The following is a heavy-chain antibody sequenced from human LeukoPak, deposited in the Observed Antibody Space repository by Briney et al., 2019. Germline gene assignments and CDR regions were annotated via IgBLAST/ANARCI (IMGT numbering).Heavy chain of an antibody. V-gene: IGHV4-39*01. CDR3: VRHLGGNAFAI. D-gene: IGHD3-16*01. J-gene: IGHJ3*02. Sequence: SETLSLTCTVSGDSISSSSYYWGWIRQPPGKGLEWIASIYYSGTTYYPSLKSRGTISLDTSNNQFSLKLTSVTAADTAVYYCVRHLGGNAFAIWGQGTMVTVSS. CDR1: GDSISSSSYY. CDR2: IYYSGTT.